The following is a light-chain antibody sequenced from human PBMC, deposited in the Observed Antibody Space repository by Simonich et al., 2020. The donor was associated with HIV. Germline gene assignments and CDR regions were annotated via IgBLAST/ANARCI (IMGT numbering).Light chain of an antibody. CDR1: QSVSSY. V-gene: IGKV3-11*01. Sequence: EIVLTQSPATLSLSPGERATLSCRASQSVSSYLSWYQQKPGQAPRLLIYDASNRATGIPARFSGSGSGTDFTLIISSLEHDDFAIYYCQQRTNWPLTFGPGTKVDI. CDR2: DAS. CDR3: QQRTNWPLT. J-gene: IGKJ3*01.